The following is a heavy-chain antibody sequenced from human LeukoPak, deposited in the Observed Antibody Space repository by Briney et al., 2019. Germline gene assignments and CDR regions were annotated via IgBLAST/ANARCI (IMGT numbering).Heavy chain of an antibody. D-gene: IGHD2-2*01. J-gene: IGHJ5*02. CDR2: ITPMFGTS. CDR3: ARVKPTLGYCSSTSCLKFGWFDP. Sequence: ASVKVSCKASGGTFSSYDFSWVRQAPGQGLEWMGGITPMFGTSKHAQKFQGRVTITAVESLRTVYMELSSLRSEDTAVYYCARVKPTLGYCSSTSCLKFGWFDPWGQGTLVTVSS. CDR1: GGTFSSYD. V-gene: IGHV1-69*01.